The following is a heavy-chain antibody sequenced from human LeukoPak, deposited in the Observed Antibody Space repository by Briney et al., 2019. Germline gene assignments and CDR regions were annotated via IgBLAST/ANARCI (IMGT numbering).Heavy chain of an antibody. CDR2: IYYSGST. CDR1: GGSISSYF. D-gene: IGHD3-22*01. Sequence: SETLSLTCTVSGGSISSYFWNWIRQPPGKGLAWIGYIYYSGSTNYNPSLKSRVTISVDTSKNQFSLKLSSVTAADTAVYYCARDGYDSSGYYYPLGYWGQGTLVTVPS. CDR3: ARDGYDSSGYYYPLGY. J-gene: IGHJ4*02. V-gene: IGHV4-59*01.